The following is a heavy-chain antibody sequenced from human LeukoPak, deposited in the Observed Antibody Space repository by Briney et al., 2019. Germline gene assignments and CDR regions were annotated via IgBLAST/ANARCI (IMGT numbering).Heavy chain of an antibody. Sequence: SETLSLTCTVSGDSVSNGNYYWSWLRQPPGKALEWIGYIYYTGKTYYNPPLEGRVTILVDTSRNHFSVKLSSVTAADTAVYYCARSQNYYGSGDYWSQGTLVTVSS. J-gene: IGHJ4*02. CDR1: GDSVSNGNYY. D-gene: IGHD3-10*01. CDR2: IYYTGKT. V-gene: IGHV4-61*03. CDR3: ARSQNYYGSGDY.